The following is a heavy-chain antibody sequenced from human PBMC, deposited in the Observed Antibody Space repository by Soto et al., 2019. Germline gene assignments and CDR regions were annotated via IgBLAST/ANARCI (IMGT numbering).Heavy chain of an antibody. CDR3: TTDGYGGNSLIRYAFDI. J-gene: IGHJ3*02. Sequence: SGFTFSSYAMHWVRQAPGKGLEWVAVISYDGSNKYYAAPVKGRFTISRDDSKNTLYLQMNSLKTEDTAVYYCTTDGYGGNSLIRYAFDIWGQGTMVTVS. CDR2: ISYDGSNK. CDR1: GFTFSSYA. V-gene: IGHV3-30-3*02. D-gene: IGHD4-17*01.